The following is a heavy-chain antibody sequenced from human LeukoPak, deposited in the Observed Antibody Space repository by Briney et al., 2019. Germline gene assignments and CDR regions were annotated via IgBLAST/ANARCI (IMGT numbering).Heavy chain of an antibody. V-gene: IGHV1-8*01. J-gene: IGHJ6*02. Sequence: GASVKVSCKASGYTFTSYDINWVRQATGQGLEWMGWKNPNSGRTGFAQKFQGRLTMTTNTSISTAYMELSSLTSEDTAVYYCARGPVSTHGTDVWGQGTTVTVSS. CDR2: KNPNSGRT. CDR1: GYTFTSYD. D-gene: IGHD2-2*01. CDR3: ARGPVSTHGTDV.